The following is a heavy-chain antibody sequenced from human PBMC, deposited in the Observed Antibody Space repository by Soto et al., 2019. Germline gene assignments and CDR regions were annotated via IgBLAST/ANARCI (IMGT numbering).Heavy chain of an antibody. CDR2: ISYDGRNK. Sequence: QVQLVESGGDVVQPGGSLRLSCAAAGFTFSNYGMQWVRQAPGRGLEWVAVISYDGRNKYYADSVEGRFTISRDNSENTLFLEMSSLRAEDTAVYYCAKPDPFKTLMRVHNWGQGTLVTVSS. J-gene: IGHJ4*02. CDR3: AKPDPFKTLMRVHN. D-gene: IGHD3-10*02. V-gene: IGHV3-30*18. CDR1: GFTFSNYG.